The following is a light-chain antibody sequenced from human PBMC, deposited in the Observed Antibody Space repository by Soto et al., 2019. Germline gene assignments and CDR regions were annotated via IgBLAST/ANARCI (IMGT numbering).Light chain of an antibody. Sequence: EIVLTQSPATLSLSPGERATLSCRASQSFSSYLAWYQQKPGQAPRLLIYDASNRATGIPARFSGSGSGTDFTLTISSLGPEDFAVYYCQQRGETFGQGTKVEIK. CDR1: QSFSSY. J-gene: IGKJ1*01. CDR2: DAS. V-gene: IGKV3-11*01. CDR3: QQRGET.